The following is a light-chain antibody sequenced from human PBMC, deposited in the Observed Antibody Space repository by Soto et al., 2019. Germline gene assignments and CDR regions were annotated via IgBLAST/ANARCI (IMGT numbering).Light chain of an antibody. V-gene: IGKV3D-20*01. J-gene: IGKJ1*01. CDR3: QQYGSSPWT. Sequence: EIVLTQSPATLSLSPGERATLSCGASQIVSSSYLAWYQQKPGLAPRLLIYDASSRATGIPERFSGSGSGTDFTLTISRLEPEDFAVYYCQQYGSSPWTFGQGTKVEIK. CDR1: QIVSSSY. CDR2: DAS.